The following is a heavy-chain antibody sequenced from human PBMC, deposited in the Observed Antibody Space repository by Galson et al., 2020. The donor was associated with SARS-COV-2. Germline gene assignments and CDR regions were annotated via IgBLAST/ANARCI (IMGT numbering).Heavy chain of an antibody. V-gene: IGHV4-39*01. CDR3: ASWAYYYDSSGSSAFDY. J-gene: IGHJ4*02. CDR2: IYYSGST. CDR1: GGSISSSSYY. Sequence: SETLSLTCTVSGGSISSSSYYWGWIRQPPGKGLEWIGSIYYSGSTYYNPSLKSRVTISVDTSKNQFSLKLSSVTAADTAVYYCASWAYYYDSSGSSAFDYWGQGTLVTVSS. D-gene: IGHD3-22*01.